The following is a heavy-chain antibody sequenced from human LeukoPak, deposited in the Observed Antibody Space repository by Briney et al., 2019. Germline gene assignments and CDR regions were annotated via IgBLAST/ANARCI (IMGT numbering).Heavy chain of an antibody. Sequence: ASVKVSCKASGYTFTSYGISWVRQAPGQGLEWMGWISAYNGNTNYAQKLQGRVTMTTDTSTSTAYMELRSLRSDDTAVYYCACIAAAGVGPNAFDIWGQGTMVTVSS. CDR1: GYTFTSYG. D-gene: IGHD6-13*01. V-gene: IGHV1-18*01. CDR3: ACIAAAGVGPNAFDI. CDR2: ISAYNGNT. J-gene: IGHJ3*02.